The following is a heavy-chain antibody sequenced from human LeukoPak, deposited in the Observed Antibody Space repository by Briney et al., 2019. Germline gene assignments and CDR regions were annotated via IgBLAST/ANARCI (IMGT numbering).Heavy chain of an antibody. D-gene: IGHD4/OR15-4a*01. V-gene: IGHV4-34*01. CDR1: GGSFSGYY. J-gene: IGHJ2*01. CDR2: INHSGST. Sequence: PSETLSLTCAVYGGSFSGYYWSWIRQPPGKGLEWIGEINHSGSTNYNPSLKSRVTISVDTSKNQFSLKLSSVTAADTAVYYCARHATIENYWYFDLWGRGTLVTVSS. CDR3: ARHATIENYWYFDL.